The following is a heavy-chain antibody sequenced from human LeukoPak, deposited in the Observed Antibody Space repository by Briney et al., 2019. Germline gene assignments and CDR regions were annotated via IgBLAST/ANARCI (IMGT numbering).Heavy chain of an antibody. D-gene: IGHD6-13*01. J-gene: IGHJ4*02. CDR1: GGSINTANYY. V-gene: IGHV4-61*01. Sequence: SQTLSLTCNVSGGSINTANYYWTWIRQPPGKGLEWIGYISYSGSTNYNPSLKSRVTISVDTSKNQFSLKLSSVTAADTAVYYCARAGPYSSSWSPFDYWGQGTLVTVSS. CDR2: ISYSGST. CDR3: ARAGPYSSSWSPFDY.